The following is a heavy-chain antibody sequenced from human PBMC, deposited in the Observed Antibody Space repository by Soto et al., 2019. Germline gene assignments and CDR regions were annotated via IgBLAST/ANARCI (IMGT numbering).Heavy chain of an antibody. CDR1: GSRFSNYV. CDR3: AREGRGKKAGYNGLVSLGY. Sequence: QVQLVQSGAEVKTPGSSLKVSCKVAGSRFSNYVISWVRQAPGHGLEWLGRIIPIFNSTKYAQNFQGRVNITSDKSTSTASLELSSLRSDDKAVYYCAREGRGKKAGYNGLVSLGYWGQGTLVTVSS. CDR2: IIPIFNST. D-gene: IGHD2-2*02. V-gene: IGHV1-69*06. J-gene: IGHJ4*02.